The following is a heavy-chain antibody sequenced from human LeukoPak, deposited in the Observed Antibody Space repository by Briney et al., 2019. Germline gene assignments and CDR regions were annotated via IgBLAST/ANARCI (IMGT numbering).Heavy chain of an antibody. CDR1: GFTFSSYS. Sequence: GGSLRLSCAASGFTFSSYSMNWVRQAPGKGLEGVSYISSSSSTIYYADSVKGRFTISRDNAKNSLYLQMNSLRAEDTAVYYCARALHYGSGIYFDYWGQGTLVTVSS. CDR3: ARALHYGSGIYFDY. V-gene: IGHV3-48*04. J-gene: IGHJ4*02. CDR2: ISSSSSTI. D-gene: IGHD3-10*01.